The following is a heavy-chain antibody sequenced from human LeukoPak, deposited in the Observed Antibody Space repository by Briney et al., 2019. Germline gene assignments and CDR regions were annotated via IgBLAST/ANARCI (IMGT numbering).Heavy chain of an antibody. CDR1: GGTFSSYA. J-gene: IGHJ4*02. Sequence: ASVKVSCKASGGTFSSYAISWVRQATGQGLEWMGWMNPNSGNTGYAQKFQGRVTMTRNTSISTAYMELSSLRSEDTAVYYCATRYSGSYIADYWGQGTLVTVSS. CDR3: ATRYSGSYIADY. D-gene: IGHD1-26*01. V-gene: IGHV1-8*02. CDR2: MNPNSGNT.